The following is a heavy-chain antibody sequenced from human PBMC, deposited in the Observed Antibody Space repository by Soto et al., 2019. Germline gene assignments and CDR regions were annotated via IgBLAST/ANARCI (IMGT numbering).Heavy chain of an antibody. CDR2: IYYSGST. CDR1: GGSIRSYY. V-gene: IGHV4-59*01. CDR3: ARKSERNYYYYGMDV. J-gene: IGHJ6*02. Sequence: SETLSLTCTVSGGSIRSYYWSWIRQPPGKGLEWIGYIYYSGSTNYNPTLKSRGTISVDTSKNQSSLKLSSVTAADTAVYYCARKSERNYYYYGMDVWGQGTTVTVS.